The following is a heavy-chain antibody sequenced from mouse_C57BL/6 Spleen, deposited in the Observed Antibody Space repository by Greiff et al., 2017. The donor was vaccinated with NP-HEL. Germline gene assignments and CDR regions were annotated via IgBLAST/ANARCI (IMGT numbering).Heavy chain of an antibody. J-gene: IGHJ1*03. CDR1: GYTFTGYW. CDR2: ILPGSGST. V-gene: IGHV1-9*01. Sequence: QVQLQQSGAELMKPGASVKLSCKATGYTFTGYWIEWVKQRPGHGLEWIGEILPGSGSTNYNEKFKGKATFTADTSSNTAYMQLSSLTTEDSAIYYCARRKPITTVVARYFDVWGTGTTVTVSS. CDR3: ARRKPITTVVARYFDV. D-gene: IGHD1-1*01.